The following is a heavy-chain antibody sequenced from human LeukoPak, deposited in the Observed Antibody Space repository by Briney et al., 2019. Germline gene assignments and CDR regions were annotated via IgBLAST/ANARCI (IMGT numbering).Heavy chain of an antibody. Sequence: GGSLRLSCAASGFTFSDYYMSWIRQAPGKGLEWVSYISSSSSYTNYADSVKGRFTISRDNAKNSLYLQMNSLRAEDTAVYYCALTMVRGVIISDPYFDYWGQGTLVTASS. CDR1: GFTFSDYY. CDR2: ISSSSSYT. V-gene: IGHV3-11*06. D-gene: IGHD3-10*01. CDR3: ALTMVRGVIISDPYFDY. J-gene: IGHJ4*02.